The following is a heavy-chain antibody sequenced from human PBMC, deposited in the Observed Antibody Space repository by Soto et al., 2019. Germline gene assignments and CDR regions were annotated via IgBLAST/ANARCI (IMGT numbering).Heavy chain of an antibody. V-gene: IGHV2-5*02. CDR2: IYWDDDR. Sequence: SGPTLVNPTHTLTLTCTFSGFSLSTSGVAVAWIRQPPGKALEWVALIYWDDDRRYSPSLKSRVTITKDTSKNQVVLTMTDLDPVDTGTYYCAHGAPVFCTGGSCFAKWFDPWGQGTLVPVS. D-gene: IGHD2-8*02. J-gene: IGHJ5*02. CDR1: GFSLSTSGVA. CDR3: AHGAPVFCTGGSCFAKWFDP.